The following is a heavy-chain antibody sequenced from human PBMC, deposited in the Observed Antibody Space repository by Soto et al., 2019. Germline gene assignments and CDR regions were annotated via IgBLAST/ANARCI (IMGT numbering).Heavy chain of an antibody. CDR3: ARVALQYYYYYYGMEV. V-gene: IGHV3-30-3*01. CDR2: ISYDGSNK. CDR1: GFTFSSYA. J-gene: IGHJ6*02. Sequence: GGSLRLSCAASGFTFSSYAMHWVRQAPGKGLEWVAVISYDGSNKYYADSVKGRFTISRDNSKNTLYLQMNSLRAEDTAVYYCARVALQYYYYYYGMEVWGQGTTVTVSS.